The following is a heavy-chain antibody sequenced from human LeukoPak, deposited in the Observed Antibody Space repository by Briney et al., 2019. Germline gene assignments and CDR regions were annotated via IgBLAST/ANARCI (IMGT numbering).Heavy chain of an antibody. J-gene: IGHJ2*01. Sequence: SETLSLTCAVYGGSISGYYWSWIRQPPGKGLEWIGEINRSGSTNYKPSLKSRVTISVDTSKNQFSLKLNSVTAADTAVYYCARRSREYTYWYFDLWGRGTLVTVSS. CDR3: ARRSREYTYWYFDL. D-gene: IGHD6-6*01. CDR1: GGSISGYY. V-gene: IGHV4-34*01. CDR2: INRSGST.